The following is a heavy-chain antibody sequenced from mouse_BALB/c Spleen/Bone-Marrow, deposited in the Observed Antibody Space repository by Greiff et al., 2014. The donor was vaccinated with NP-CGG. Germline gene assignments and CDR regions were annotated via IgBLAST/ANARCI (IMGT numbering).Heavy chain of an antibody. CDR3: ASYYGNYAY. Sequence: QVKLQQSGAELVKPGASVKLSCKASGYTFTSYWMHWVKQRPGQGLEWIGEINPSNGRTNYNEKFKSKATLTVDKSSSTAYMQLSSLTSEDSAVYYCASYYGNYAYWGQGTLVTVSA. CDR2: INPSNGRT. V-gene: IGHV1S81*02. J-gene: IGHJ3*01. D-gene: IGHD2-1*01. CDR1: GYTFTSYW.